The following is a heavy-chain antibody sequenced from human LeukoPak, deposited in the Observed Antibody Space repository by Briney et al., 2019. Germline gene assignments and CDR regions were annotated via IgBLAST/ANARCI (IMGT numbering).Heavy chain of an antibody. CDR2: INPNSGGT. D-gene: IGHD1-26*01. J-gene: IGHJ4*02. CDR1: GSTFTVSY. Sequence: ASVKVSCRDSGSTFTVSYMHWVRQAPGQGLEWMGWINPNSGGTNYAQKFQGRVTMTRDTSISTAYMELSSLISDDTAVYYYARPLNSGAYPVDYWGQGTLVTVSS. V-gene: IGHV1-2*02. CDR3: ARPLNSGAYPVDY.